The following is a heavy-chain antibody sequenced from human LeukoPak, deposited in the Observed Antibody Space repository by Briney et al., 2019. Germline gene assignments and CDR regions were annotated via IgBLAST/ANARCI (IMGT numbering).Heavy chain of an antibody. CDR1: GYTFTSYY. J-gene: IGHJ4*02. D-gene: IGHD4/OR15-4a*01. CDR2: INPSGGST. CDR3: ARRAGAYSHPYDY. Sequence: GASVKVSCHASGYTFTSYYMHWVRQAPGQGLEWMGIINPSGGSTSYAQKFQGRVTMTRDMSTSTVYMELSSLRAEDTAVYYCARRAGAYSHPYDYWGQGTLVTVSS. V-gene: IGHV1-46*01.